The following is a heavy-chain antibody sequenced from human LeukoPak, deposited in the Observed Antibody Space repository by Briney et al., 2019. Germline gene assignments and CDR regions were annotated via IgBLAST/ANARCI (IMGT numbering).Heavy chain of an antibody. J-gene: IGHJ5*02. V-gene: IGHV1-18*01. CDR3: ARDLSWEWTYWFDP. Sequence: ASVKVSCKASGYTFTSYGISWVRQAPGQGLEWMGWISAYNGNTNYAQKLQGRVTMTTDTSTSTAYMGLRSLRSDDTAVYYCARDLSWEWTYWFDPWGQGTLVTVSS. CDR1: GYTFTSYG. CDR2: ISAYNGNT. D-gene: IGHD3-3*01.